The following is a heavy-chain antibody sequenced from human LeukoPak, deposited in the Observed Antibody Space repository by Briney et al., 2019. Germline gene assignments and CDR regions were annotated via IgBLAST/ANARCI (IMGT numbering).Heavy chain of an antibody. D-gene: IGHD1-1*01. CDR3: PRDHDFAFDN. V-gene: IGHV3-48*01. Sequence: GGSLRLSCAASGFIFRNFPINWVRQAPGKGLEWISHIRNDGTTAYADSATGGFTISRDNVNNILYLQMSSLRVEDTATYYRPRDHDFAFDNWGPGILVTVSS. CDR2: IRNDGTT. CDR1: GFIFRNFP. J-gene: IGHJ4*02.